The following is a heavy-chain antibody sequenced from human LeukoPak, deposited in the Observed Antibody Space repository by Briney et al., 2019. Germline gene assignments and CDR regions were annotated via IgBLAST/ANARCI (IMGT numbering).Heavy chain of an antibody. CDR3: AKHYDILTGYSHFDY. CDR1: GFTFSSYA. V-gene: IGHV3-23*01. Sequence: RPGGSLRLSCAASGFTFSSYAMSWVRQAPGKGLEWVSAISGSGGSTYSADSVKGRFTISKDNSKNTLYLQMNSLRAEDTAVYYCAKHYDILTGYSHFDYWGQGTLVTVSS. CDR2: ISGSGGST. D-gene: IGHD3-9*01. J-gene: IGHJ4*02.